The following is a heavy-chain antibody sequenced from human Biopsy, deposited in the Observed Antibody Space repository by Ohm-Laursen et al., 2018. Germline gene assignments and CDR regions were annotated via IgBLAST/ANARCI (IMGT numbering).Heavy chain of an antibody. J-gene: IGHJ4*02. CDR3: AADINVWNVNY. CDR2: IYYSGTT. Sequence: GTLSLTCTVSGGSISSYYWNWIRQPPGKGLEWIGYIYYSGTTDYSPSLKSRVTISIDKSKNQFFLKLSSVTAEDTAVYYCAADINVWNVNYWGQGTKVTVSS. V-gene: IGHV4-59*01. CDR1: GGSISSYY. D-gene: IGHD1-1*01.